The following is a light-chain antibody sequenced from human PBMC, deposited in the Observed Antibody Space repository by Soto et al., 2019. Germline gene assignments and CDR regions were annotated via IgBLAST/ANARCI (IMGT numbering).Light chain of an antibody. CDR3: QSYDTSLRGSV. V-gene: IGLV1-40*01. CDR1: SSNIGAGYD. CDR2: GNR. Sequence: QAVVTQPPSVSGAPGQRVTISCAGSSSNIGAGYDVNWYQQLPGTAPKLLIYGNRYRPSGVPDRFSGSKSGTSASLAITGLQAEDEADYYCQSYDTSLRGSVFGGGTKLTVL. J-gene: IGLJ2*01.